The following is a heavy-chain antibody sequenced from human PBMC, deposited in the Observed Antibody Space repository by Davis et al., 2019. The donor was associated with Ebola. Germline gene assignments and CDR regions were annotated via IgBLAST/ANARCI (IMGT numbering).Heavy chain of an antibody. CDR3: TRGWLRGGMDV. D-gene: IGHD3-22*01. V-gene: IGHV6-1*01. CDR1: GDSVPLG. CDR2: TYYNSKWFH. J-gene: IGHJ6*04. Sequence: HSQTLSLTCAISGDSVPLGWNWIRQSPSRGLEWLGRTYYNSKWFHDYAVSVKSRITINPDTSKNQFSLQLNSVIPEDTALYYCTRGWLRGGMDVWGEGTTVTISS.